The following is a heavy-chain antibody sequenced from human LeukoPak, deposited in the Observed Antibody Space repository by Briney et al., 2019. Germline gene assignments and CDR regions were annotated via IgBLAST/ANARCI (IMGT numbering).Heavy chain of an antibody. J-gene: IGHJ4*02. CDR3: ARDSPPAYCRSGSCYFDY. D-gene: IGHD2-15*01. V-gene: IGHV4-61*02. Sequence: SETLSLTCTVSGGSISSNSYYWSWIRQPAGKGLEWIGRIYTSGSTDYNPSLKSRVTISKDTSKNEFSLKLSSVTAADTAVYYCARDSPPAYCRSGSCYFDYWGQGTLVTVSS. CDR1: GGSISSNSYY. CDR2: IYTSGST.